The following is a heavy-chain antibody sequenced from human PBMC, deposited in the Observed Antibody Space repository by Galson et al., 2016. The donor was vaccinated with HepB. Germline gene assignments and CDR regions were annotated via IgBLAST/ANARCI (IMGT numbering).Heavy chain of an antibody. V-gene: IGHV1-24*01. Sequence: SVKVSCKVSGYTLTELSMHWVRQAPGKGLEWMGGFDPENHERIYAQKFQGRVIMTEDTSTSTAYMELRSLRSDDTAVYYCARDPHLIAAAGYFDYWGQGTLVTVSS. J-gene: IGHJ4*02. D-gene: IGHD6-13*01. CDR1: GYTLTELS. CDR3: ARDPHLIAAAGYFDY. CDR2: FDPENHER.